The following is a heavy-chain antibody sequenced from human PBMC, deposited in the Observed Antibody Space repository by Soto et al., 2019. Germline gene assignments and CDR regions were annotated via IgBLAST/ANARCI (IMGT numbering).Heavy chain of an antibody. Sequence: PGGSLRLSCAASGFTFTDYWTHWVRQAPGKGLVWVSRINSDGSRTSYADSVTGRFTISRDNAKNTLYLQMNSLRVEDTALYYCAYWGQGTLVTVSS. J-gene: IGHJ4*02. CDR1: GFTFTDYW. V-gene: IGHV3-74*01. CDR2: INSDGSRT. CDR3: AY.